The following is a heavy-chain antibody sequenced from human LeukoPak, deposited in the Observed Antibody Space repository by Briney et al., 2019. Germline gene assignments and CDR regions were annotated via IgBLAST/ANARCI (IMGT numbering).Heavy chain of an antibody. V-gene: IGHV1-46*01. CDR2: INPSGGST. D-gene: IGHD2-15*01. CDR3: ARGVVAATFYYYMDV. Sequence: ASVKVSCKASGYTFTSYYMHWVRQAPGQGLEWMGIINPSGGSTSYAQKFQGRVTMTRDMSTSTVYMELNRLRSDDTAVYYCARGVVAATFYYYMDVWGKGTTVTVSS. CDR1: GYTFTSYY. J-gene: IGHJ6*03.